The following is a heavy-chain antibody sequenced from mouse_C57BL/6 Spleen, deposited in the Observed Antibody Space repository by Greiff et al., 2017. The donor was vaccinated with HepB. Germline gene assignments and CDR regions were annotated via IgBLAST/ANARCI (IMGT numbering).Heavy chain of an antibody. J-gene: IGHJ3*01. CDR2: IYPGDGDT. CDR1: GYAFSSSW. Sequence: QVQLQQSGPELVKPGASVKISCKASGYAFSSSWMNWVKQRPGKGLEWIGRIYPGDGDTNYNGKFKGKATLTADKSSSTAYMQLSSLTSEDSAVYVCAREEPYYSNYVWFAYWGQGTLVTVSA. CDR3: AREEPYYSNYVWFAY. D-gene: IGHD2-5*01. V-gene: IGHV1-82*01.